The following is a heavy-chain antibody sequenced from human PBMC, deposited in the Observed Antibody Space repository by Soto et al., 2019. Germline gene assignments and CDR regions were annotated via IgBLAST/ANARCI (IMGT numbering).Heavy chain of an antibody. V-gene: IGHV1-69*02. CDR3: ARGLVSGSYGWFDP. CDR2: IIPILGIA. Sequence: QVQLVQSGAEVKKPGSSVKVSCKASGGTFSSYTISWVRQAPGQGLEWMGRIIPILGIANYAQKFQGRVTITADKSTSTAYMELSSLRSEDTAVYYCARGLVSGSYGWFDPWGQGTLVTVSS. CDR1: GGTFSSYT. J-gene: IGHJ5*02. D-gene: IGHD1-26*01.